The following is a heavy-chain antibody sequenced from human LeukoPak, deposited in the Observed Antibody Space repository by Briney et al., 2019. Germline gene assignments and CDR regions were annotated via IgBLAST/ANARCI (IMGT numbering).Heavy chain of an antibody. D-gene: IGHD1-14*01. CDR2: FDPEDGET. CDR3: ATENRGTLITPLDY. CDR1: GYTFTDFY. Sequence: ASVKVSCKDSGYTFTDFYMHWVRQAPGQGLEWMGGFDPEDGETIYAQKFQGRVTMTEDTSTDTAYMELSSLRSEDTSVYYCATENRGTLITPLDYWGQGTLVTVSS. J-gene: IGHJ4*02. V-gene: IGHV1-24*01.